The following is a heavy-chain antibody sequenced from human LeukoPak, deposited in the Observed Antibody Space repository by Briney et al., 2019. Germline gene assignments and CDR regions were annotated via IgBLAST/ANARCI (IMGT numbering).Heavy chain of an antibody. D-gene: IGHD3-10*01. CDR1: GFTFSSYE. Sequence: QPGGSLRLSCAASGFTFSSYEMNWVRQAPGKGLEWVSYISSSGSTIYYADSVKGRFTISRDNAKNSLYLQMNSLRAEDTAVYFCARILLWFGENTNDMDVWGKGTTVTVSS. J-gene: IGHJ6*03. CDR3: ARILLWFGENTNDMDV. CDR2: ISSSGSTI. V-gene: IGHV3-48*03.